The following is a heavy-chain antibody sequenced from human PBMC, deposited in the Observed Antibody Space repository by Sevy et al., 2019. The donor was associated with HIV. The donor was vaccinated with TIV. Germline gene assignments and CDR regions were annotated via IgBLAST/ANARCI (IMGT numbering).Heavy chain of an antibody. V-gene: IGHV3-21*01. D-gene: IGHD3-3*01. CDR1: GFTFSSYS. Sequence: GGSLRLSCAASGFTFSSYSMNWVRQAPGKGLEWFSSISSSSSYIYYADSMKGRFTISRANAKNSMYLQMNSLRAEDTAVYYCATDYDFWSGYLDYWGQGTLVTVSS. CDR3: ATDYDFWSGYLDY. CDR2: ISSSSSYI. J-gene: IGHJ4*02.